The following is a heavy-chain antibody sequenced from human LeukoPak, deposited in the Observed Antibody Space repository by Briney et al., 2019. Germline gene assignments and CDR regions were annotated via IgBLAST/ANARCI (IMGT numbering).Heavy chain of an antibody. CDR3: ARARRGPTEKRMDV. D-gene: IGHD3/OR15-3a*01. Sequence: SETLSLTCTVSGGSISSGDYYWSWIRQPPGKGLEWIGYIYYSGSTYYNPSLKSRVTISVDTSKNQFSLKLSSVTAADTAVYYCARARRGPTEKRMDVWGQGTTVTVSS. CDR2: IYYSGST. J-gene: IGHJ6*02. CDR1: GGSISSGDYY. V-gene: IGHV4-30-4*01.